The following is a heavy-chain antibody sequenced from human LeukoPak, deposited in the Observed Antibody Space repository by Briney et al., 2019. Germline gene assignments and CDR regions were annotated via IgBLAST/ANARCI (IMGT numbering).Heavy chain of an antibody. CDR3: ARGPTRTDQVDAFDI. Sequence: GASVKVSCKASGYTFTSYDINRMRQATGQGLEWMGWMNPNSGNTGYAQKFQGRVTMTRNTSISTAYMELSSLRSEDTAVYYCARGPTRTDQVDAFDIWGQGTMVTVSS. V-gene: IGHV1-8*01. J-gene: IGHJ3*02. D-gene: IGHD1-1*01. CDR2: MNPNSGNT. CDR1: GYTFTSYD.